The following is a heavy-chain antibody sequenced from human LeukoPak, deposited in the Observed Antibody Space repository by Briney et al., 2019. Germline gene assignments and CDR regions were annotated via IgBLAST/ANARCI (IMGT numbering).Heavy chain of an antibody. CDR2: INPSGGST. V-gene: IGHV1-46*01. Sequence: ASVKVSCKASGYTFTSYYMHWVRQAPGQGLEWMGIINPSGGSTTYAQKFQGRVTMTRDTSTSTVYMQLSSLRSEDTAVYYCARDRVSSIPGMDVWGQGTTVTVSS. CDR3: ARDRVSSIPGMDV. CDR1: GYTFTSYY. D-gene: IGHD2-2*02. J-gene: IGHJ6*02.